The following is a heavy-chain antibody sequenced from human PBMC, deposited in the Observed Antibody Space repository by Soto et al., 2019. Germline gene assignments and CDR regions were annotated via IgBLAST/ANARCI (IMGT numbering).Heavy chain of an antibody. CDR2: IYSGGST. CDR3: AREGGTNCSSTSCYAFRLVY. V-gene: IGHV3-66*01. Sequence: EVQLVESGGGLVQPGGSLRLSCAASGFTVSSNYMSWVRQAPGKGLEWVSVIYSGGSTYYADSVKGRFTISRDNSKNTLYLQMNSLRAEDTAVYYCAREGGTNCSSTSCYAFRLVYWGQGTLVTVSS. CDR1: GFTVSSNY. D-gene: IGHD2-2*01. J-gene: IGHJ4*02.